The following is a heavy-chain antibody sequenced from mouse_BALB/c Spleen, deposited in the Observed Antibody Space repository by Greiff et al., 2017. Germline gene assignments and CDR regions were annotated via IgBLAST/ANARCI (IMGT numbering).Heavy chain of an antibody. CDR3: ARDRAFAY. V-gene: IGHV5-9-4*01. CDR2: ISSGGSYT. CDR1: GFTFSSYA. Sequence: EVQLVESGGGLVKPGGSLKLSCAASGFTFSSYAMSWVRQSPEKRLEWVAEISSGGSYTYYPDTVTGRFTISRDNAKNTLYLEMSSLRSEVTAMYYCARDRAFAYWGQGTLVTVSA. J-gene: IGHJ3*01. D-gene: IGHD3-3*01.